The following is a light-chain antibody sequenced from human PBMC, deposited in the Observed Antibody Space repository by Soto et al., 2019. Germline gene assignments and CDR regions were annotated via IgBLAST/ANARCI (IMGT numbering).Light chain of an antibody. CDR2: GAS. CDR3: LQYNRYRT. CDR1: QSISRW. J-gene: IGKJ1*01. V-gene: IGKV1-5*01. Sequence: DIQMTQSPSTLSASVGDRVTITCRASQSISRWLAWYQQKPGEAPKLLIHGASSLESGVPSRFSGGGSGTEFPLTISRLQPDDFATYYCLQYNRYRTFGQGTEVEIK.